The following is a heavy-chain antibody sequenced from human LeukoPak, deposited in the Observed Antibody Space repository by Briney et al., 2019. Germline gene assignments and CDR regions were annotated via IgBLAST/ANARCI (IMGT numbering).Heavy chain of an antibody. CDR1: GFNFDDYG. V-gene: IGHV3-9*03. J-gene: IGHJ1*01. CDR2: ISWNSDDI. D-gene: IGHD3-10*01. CDR3: AKDRRITMLRGVFQH. Sequence: GRSLRLSCAGSGFNFDDYGMHWVRQAPGKGLEWVSGISWNSDDIDYADSVKGRFIISRDNAKNSLYLQMNSLRAEDMALYYCAKDRRITMLRGVFQHWGRGTRVTVSS.